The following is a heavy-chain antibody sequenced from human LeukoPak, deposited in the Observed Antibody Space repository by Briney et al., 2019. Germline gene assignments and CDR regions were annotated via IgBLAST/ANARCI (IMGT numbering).Heavy chain of an antibody. CDR3: ARHSSGWYDY. CDR2: IYYSGST. V-gene: IGHV4-59*08. Sequence: SETLSLTCTVSGGSISSYYWSWIRQPPGKGLEWIGYIYYSGSTNYNPSLKSRVTISVDTSKNQFSLKLSSVTAADTAVYYCARHSSGWYDYWGQGTLVTVSS. J-gene: IGHJ4*02. D-gene: IGHD6-19*01. CDR1: GGSISSYY.